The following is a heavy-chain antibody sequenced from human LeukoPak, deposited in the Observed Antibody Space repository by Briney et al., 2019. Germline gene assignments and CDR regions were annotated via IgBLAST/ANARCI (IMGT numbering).Heavy chain of an antibody. D-gene: IGHD4-17*01. CDR2: INHSGST. CDR3: ARVRQATVTYFDY. Sequence: SETLSLTCAVYGGSFSGYYWSWIRQPPGKGLEWIGEINHSGSTNYNPSLKSRVTISVDKSKNQFSLKLSSVTAADTAVYYCARVRQATVTYFDYWGQGTLVTVSS. J-gene: IGHJ4*02. V-gene: IGHV4-34*01. CDR1: GGSFSGYY.